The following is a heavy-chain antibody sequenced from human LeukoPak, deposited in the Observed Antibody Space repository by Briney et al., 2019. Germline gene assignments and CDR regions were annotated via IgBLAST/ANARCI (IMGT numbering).Heavy chain of an antibody. CDR2: IRYDGSNK. Sequence: GGCLRLSCAASGFTFSSYGMHWVRQAPGKGLEWVAFIRYDGSNKYYADSVKGRFTISRDNSKNTLYLQMNSLRAEDTAVYYCAKDVVMGDRGDSNSVFDYWGQGTLVTVSS. CDR3: AKDVVMGDRGDSNSVFDY. J-gene: IGHJ4*02. V-gene: IGHV3-30*02. CDR1: GFTFSSYG. D-gene: IGHD4-17*01.